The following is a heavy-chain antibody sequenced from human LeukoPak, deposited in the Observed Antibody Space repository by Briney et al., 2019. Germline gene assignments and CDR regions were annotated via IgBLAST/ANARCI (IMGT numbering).Heavy chain of an antibody. J-gene: IGHJ4*02. Sequence: TGGSLRLSCAASGFTFSSHGMSWVRQAPGRGPEWVSSISRTGGDTYYTDSAKGRYSVSRDNSKTTLYLQMNSLRVEDSAVYYCAKIGVIGRWYFDYWGQGTLVTVSS. D-gene: IGHD3-16*02. CDR2: ISRTGGDT. CDR3: AKIGVIGRWYFDY. V-gene: IGHV3-23*01. CDR1: GFTFSSHG.